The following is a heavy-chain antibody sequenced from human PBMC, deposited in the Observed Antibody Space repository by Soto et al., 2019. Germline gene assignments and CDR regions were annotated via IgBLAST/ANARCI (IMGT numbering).Heavy chain of an antibody. V-gene: IGHV3-30*18. D-gene: IGHD5-18*01. J-gene: IGHJ3*02. CDR2: ISYDGSNK. CDR3: AKDVPSWLWFNEDAFDI. CDR1: GFTFSSYG. Sequence: GGSLRLSCAASGFTFSSYGMHWVRQAPGKGLEWVAVISYDGSNKYYADSVKGRFTISRDNSKNTLYLQMNSLRAEDTAVYYCAKDVPSWLWFNEDAFDIWGQGTMVTVSS.